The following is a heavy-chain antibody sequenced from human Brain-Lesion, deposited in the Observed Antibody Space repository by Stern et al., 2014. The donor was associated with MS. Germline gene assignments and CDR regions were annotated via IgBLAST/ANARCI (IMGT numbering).Heavy chain of an antibody. J-gene: IGHJ1*01. V-gene: IGHV3-23*04. Sequence: EMQLVESGGGLVQPGGSLRLSCAAPGFSFSTYAMSWVRQTPGKGLQSVSVISCRGGPTYYAESVKARLTISRDNSKNPLYLQMDSLRADDTAVYYCAKWPHHIAVAGTRYFQHWGQGTLVTVSS. CDR1: GFSFSTYA. D-gene: IGHD6-19*01. CDR3: AKWPHHIAVAGTRYFQH. CDR2: ISCRGGPT.